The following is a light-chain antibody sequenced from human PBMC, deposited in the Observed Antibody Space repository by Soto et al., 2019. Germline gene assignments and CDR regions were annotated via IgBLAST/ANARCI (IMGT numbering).Light chain of an antibody. V-gene: IGLV8-61*01. J-gene: IGLJ3*02. Sequence: QTVVTQEPSFSVSPGGTVTLTCGLSSGSVSTSYYPSWYQQTPGQAPRTLIYSTNTRSSGVPDRFSGSILGNKAALTITGAQADDESYYYCVLYMGSGLGVFGGGTKLTVL. CDR1: SGSVSTSYY. CDR3: VLYMGSGLGV. CDR2: STN.